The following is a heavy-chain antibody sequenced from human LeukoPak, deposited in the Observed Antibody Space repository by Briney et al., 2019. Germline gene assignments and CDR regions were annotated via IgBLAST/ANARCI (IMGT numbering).Heavy chain of an antibody. CDR2: INPNSGGT. CDR3: ARSRRNYYYCGMDV. J-gene: IGHJ6*02. Sequence: GASVKVSCKASGYTFTGYYMHWVRQAPGQGLEWMGWINPNSGGTNYAQKFQGRVTMTRDTSISTAYMELSRLRPDDTAVYYCARSRRNYYYCGMDVWGQGTTVTVSS. V-gene: IGHV1-2*02. CDR1: GYTFTGYY.